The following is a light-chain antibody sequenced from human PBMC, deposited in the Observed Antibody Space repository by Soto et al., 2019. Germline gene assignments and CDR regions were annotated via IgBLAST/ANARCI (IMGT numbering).Light chain of an antibody. Sequence: DFQMTQSPSTLHAPEGGRVTITCRASQSISSWLAWYQQKPGKAPKLLIYKASSLESGVPSGCSGSGSGTEFTLTLGSLQPADFATYYCQQYNSFSTFGQGTKVDIK. J-gene: IGKJ1*01. CDR2: KAS. CDR1: QSISSW. V-gene: IGKV1-5*03. CDR3: QQYNSFST.